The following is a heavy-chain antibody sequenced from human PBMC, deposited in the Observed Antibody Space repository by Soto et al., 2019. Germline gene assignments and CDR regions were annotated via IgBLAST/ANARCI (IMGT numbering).Heavy chain of an antibody. Sequence: AGGSLRLSCAGSGFTVSDHYMDWVRQAPGKGLEWVSAISGSGGSTYYADYVKGRFTISRDNSKNTLYLQMNSLRAEDTAVYYCAIRYYDFWSGYPYYYYYGMDVWGQGTTVTVSS. CDR1: GFTVSDHY. V-gene: IGHV3-23*01. CDR2: ISGSGGST. CDR3: AIRYYDFWSGYPYYYYYGMDV. D-gene: IGHD3-3*01. J-gene: IGHJ6*02.